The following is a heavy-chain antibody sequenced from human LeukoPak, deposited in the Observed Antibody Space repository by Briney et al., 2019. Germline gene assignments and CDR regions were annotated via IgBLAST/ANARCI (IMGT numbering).Heavy chain of an antibody. CDR2: ISYDGSNK. D-gene: IGHD3-16*01. V-gene: IGHV3-30-3*01. CDR1: GCTFSSYA. J-gene: IGHJ3*02. Sequence: RRFLRLSCAASGCTFSSYAMHWVRKAPGKGLEWVAVISYDGSNKYYADSVKGRFTISRDNSKNTLYPQMNSLRAEDTAVYYCARDPWGYGPGAFDICGQGTMVTVSS. CDR3: ARDPWGYGPGAFDI.